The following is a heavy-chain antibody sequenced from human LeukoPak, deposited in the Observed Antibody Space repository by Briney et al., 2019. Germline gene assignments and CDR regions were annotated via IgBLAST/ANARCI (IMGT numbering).Heavy chain of an antibody. J-gene: IGHJ3*02. D-gene: IGHD6-19*01. Sequence: GGTLRLSCAASGFTFSTYAMSWVRQAPGQGLEWVSSISGSGGSTFHADSVKGRCTISRDNSKNTLYLQMNSLRAEDTAVYYCAKRITVVAPDAFDIWGQGTMVTVSS. CDR3: AKRITVVAPDAFDI. CDR1: GFTFSTYA. CDR2: ISGSGGST. V-gene: IGHV3-23*01.